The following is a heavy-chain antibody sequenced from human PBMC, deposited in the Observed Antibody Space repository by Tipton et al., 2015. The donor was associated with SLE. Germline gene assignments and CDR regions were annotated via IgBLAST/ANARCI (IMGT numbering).Heavy chain of an antibody. D-gene: IGHD3/OR15-3a*01. CDR2: IYYSGRT. V-gene: IGHV4-59*11. J-gene: IGHJ4*02. CDR1: GGSISSHF. CDR3: ARDMRDVWTGYHYFDS. Sequence: TLSLTCTVSGGSISSHFWSWIRQPPGKGLEWIGYIYYSGRTKYNPSLKSRVTISVDTSKNQFPLRLSSVTAADTAVYYCARDMRDVWTGYHYFDSWGQGTLVTVSS.